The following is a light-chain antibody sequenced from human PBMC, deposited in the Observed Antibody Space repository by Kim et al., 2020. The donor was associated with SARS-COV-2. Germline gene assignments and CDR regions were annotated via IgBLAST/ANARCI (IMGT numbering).Light chain of an antibody. J-gene: IGKJ4*01. Sequence: SPRERATLSCRASQSVSSDFLAWYQQRPGQAPRLLIYGASGRATGIPDRFSGSGSGTDFTLTISSLEPEDFAVYACQQYANAPPTFGGGTKVDIK. CDR2: GAS. CDR1: QSVSSDF. CDR3: QQYANAPPT. V-gene: IGKV3-20*01.